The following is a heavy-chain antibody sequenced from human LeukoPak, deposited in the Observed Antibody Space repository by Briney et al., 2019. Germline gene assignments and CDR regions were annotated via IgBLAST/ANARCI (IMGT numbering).Heavy chain of an antibody. CDR2: INAGNGNT. CDR3: ARSFEYDSHTGY. CDR1: GYTFTSYA. D-gene: IGHD3-22*01. V-gene: IGHV1-3*01. J-gene: IGHJ4*02. Sequence: ASVKVSCKASGYTFTSYAMHWVRQAPGQRLEWMGWINAGNGNTKYSQKFQGRVTITRDTSASTAYMELSSLRSEDTAVYYCARSFEYDSHTGYWGQGTLVTVSS.